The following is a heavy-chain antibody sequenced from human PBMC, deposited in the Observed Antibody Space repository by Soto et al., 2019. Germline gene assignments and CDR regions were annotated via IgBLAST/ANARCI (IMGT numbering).Heavy chain of an antibody. CDR2: INAGNGNT. V-gene: IGHV1-3*01. CDR1: GYTFTSYA. D-gene: IGHD3-10*01. J-gene: IGHJ4*02. Sequence: ASVKVSCKASGYTFTSYAMHWVRQAPGQRLEWMGWINAGNGNTKYSQKFQGRVTITRDTSASTAYMELSSLRSEDTAVYYCARVKVRGAKNGAFDYWGQGTLVTV. CDR3: ARVKVRGAKNGAFDY.